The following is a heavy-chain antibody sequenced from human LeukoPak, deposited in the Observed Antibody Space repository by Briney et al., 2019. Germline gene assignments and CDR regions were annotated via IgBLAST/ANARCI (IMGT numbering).Heavy chain of an antibody. CDR2: TYYRSKWYY. J-gene: IGHJ4*02. D-gene: IGHD6-19*01. CDR1: GDSVSSNNGA. CDR3: TRDLGASGWYTFDY. Sequence: SQTLSLTCAISGDSVSSNNGAWNWVRQSPSRGLEWPGRTYYRSKWYYDYAESMKGRITISPDTSKNQFSLQLTSVTPEDTAVYYCTRDLGASGWYTFDYWGQGTLVTVSS. V-gene: IGHV6-1*01.